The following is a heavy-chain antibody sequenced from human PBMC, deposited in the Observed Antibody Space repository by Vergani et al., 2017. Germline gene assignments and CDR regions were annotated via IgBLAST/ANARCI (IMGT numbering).Heavy chain of an antibody. J-gene: IGHJ5*02. D-gene: IGHD3-10*01. CDR3: ARAYYGSGSYYNYVDP. CDR1: GGSISSYY. CDR2: IYYSGST. Sequence: QVQLQESGPGLVKPSETLSLTCTVSGGSISSYYWSWIRQPPGKGLEWIGYIYYSGSTNYNTSLKSRVTISVDTSKNQFYLKLSSVTAADTAVYYCARAYYGSGSYYNYVDPWGQGTLVTVSS. V-gene: IGHV4-59*01.